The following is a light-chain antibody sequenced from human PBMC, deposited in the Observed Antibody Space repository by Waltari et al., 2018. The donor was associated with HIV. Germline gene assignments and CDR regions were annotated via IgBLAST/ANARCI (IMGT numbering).Light chain of an antibody. V-gene: IGKV4-1*01. CDR3: QQYYSTPPYT. CDR1: QSVLYSSNNKNY. Sequence: DIVMTQSPDSLAVSLGERATINCKSSQSVLYSSNNKNYLAWYQQKPGQHPKLLMYWASTRESGVPYRFSGSGAGTDFTLTISSLQAEDVAVYYCQQYYSTPPYTFGQGTKLEIK. J-gene: IGKJ2*01. CDR2: WAS.